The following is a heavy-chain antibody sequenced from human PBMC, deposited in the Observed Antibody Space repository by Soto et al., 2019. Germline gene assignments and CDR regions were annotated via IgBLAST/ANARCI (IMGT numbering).Heavy chain of an antibody. V-gene: IGHV3-53*01. CDR1: GFTVSSNY. J-gene: IGHJ6*02. CDR3: ARYIPGVRYYGMDV. Sequence: SGFTVSSNYMSWVRQAPGKGLEWVSLIGESGTPTYYADSVKGRFTISRDNSGNTLFLEMYSLRAEDTAVYYCARYIPGVRYYGMDVWGQGTTVTAP. D-gene: IGHD2-2*01. CDR2: IGESGTPT.